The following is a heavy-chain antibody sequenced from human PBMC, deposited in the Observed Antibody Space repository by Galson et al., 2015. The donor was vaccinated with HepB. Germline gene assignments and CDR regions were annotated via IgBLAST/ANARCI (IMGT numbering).Heavy chain of an antibody. CDR3: ARENTPGYYYGGDGMDV. J-gene: IGHJ6*02. V-gene: IGHV3-66*01. CDR1: GFTVSSNY. D-gene: IGHD3-10*01. Sequence: SLRLSCAASGFTVSSNYMSWVRQAPGKGLEWVSVIYSGGSTYYADSVKGRFTISRDNSKNTLYLQMNSLRAEGTAVYYCARENTPGYYYGGDGMDVWGQGTTVTVSS. CDR2: IYSGGST.